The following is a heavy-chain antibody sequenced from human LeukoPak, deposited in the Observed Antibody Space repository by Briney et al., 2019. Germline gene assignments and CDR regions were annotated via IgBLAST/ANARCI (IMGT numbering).Heavy chain of an antibody. CDR2: IYHSGST. J-gene: IGHJ6*02. D-gene: IGHD2-15*01. V-gene: IGHV4-4*02. CDR3: ARVVVVDYYYYGMDV. Sequence: PSETLSLTCAVSGGSISSSNWWSWVRQPPGKGLEWIREIYHSGSTNYNPSLKSRVTISVDKSKNQFSLKLSSVTAADTAVYYCARVVVVDYYYYGMDVWGQGTTVTVSS. CDR1: GGSISSSNW.